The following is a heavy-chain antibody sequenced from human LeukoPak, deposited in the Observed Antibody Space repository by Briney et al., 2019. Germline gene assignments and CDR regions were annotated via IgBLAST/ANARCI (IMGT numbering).Heavy chain of an antibody. V-gene: IGHV1-18*01. CDR2: ISAYNGNT. CDR1: GYTFTSYG. CDR3: ARVMDTVMNDAFDI. J-gene: IGHJ3*02. Sequence: GASVKVSCKASGYTFTSYGISWVRQAPGQGLEWMGWISAYNGNTNYAQKLQGRVTMTTDTSTSTAYMELRSLRSDDTAVYYCARVMDTVMNDAFDIWGQGTMVTVSS. D-gene: IGHD5-18*01.